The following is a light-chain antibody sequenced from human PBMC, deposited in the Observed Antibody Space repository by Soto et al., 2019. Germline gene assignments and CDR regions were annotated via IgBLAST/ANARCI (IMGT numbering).Light chain of an antibody. Sequence: EIVMTQSPATLSVSPGERATLSCWASQSVSSNLAWYQQKPGQAPRLLIYGASTRATGIPARFSGSGSGTEFTLTISSLQSEDFAVYYCQQYNKWPRTFGQGTKVEIK. CDR1: QSVSSN. CDR3: QQYNKWPRT. J-gene: IGKJ1*01. CDR2: GAS. V-gene: IGKV3-15*01.